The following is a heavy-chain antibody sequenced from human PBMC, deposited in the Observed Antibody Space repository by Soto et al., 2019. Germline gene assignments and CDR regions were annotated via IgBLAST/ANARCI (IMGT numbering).Heavy chain of an antibody. CDR3: ARGGEDYYDSSGYYEPPDYYYYGMDV. D-gene: IGHD3-22*01. Sequence: PGGSLRLSCAASGFTFSSYAMSWVRQAPGKGLEWVSAISGSGGSTYYADSVKGRFTISRDNSKNTLYLQMNSLRAEDTAVYYCARGGEDYYDSSGYYEPPDYYYYGMDVWGQGTTVTVSS. CDR1: GFTFSSYA. J-gene: IGHJ6*02. CDR2: ISGSGGST. V-gene: IGHV3-23*01.